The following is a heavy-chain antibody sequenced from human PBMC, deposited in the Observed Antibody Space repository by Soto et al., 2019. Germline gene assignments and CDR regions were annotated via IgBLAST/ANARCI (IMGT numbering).Heavy chain of an antibody. Sequence: ASVKVSCKASGYTFTSYGISWVRQAPGQGLEWMGWISAYNGNTNYAQKLQGRVTMTTDTSTSTAYMELRSLRSDDTAVYYCARGGRRIAARPFSWFDPWGQGALVTVSS. CDR1: GYTFTSYG. CDR2: ISAYNGNT. D-gene: IGHD6-6*01. J-gene: IGHJ5*02. V-gene: IGHV1-18*01. CDR3: ARGGRRIAARPFSWFDP.